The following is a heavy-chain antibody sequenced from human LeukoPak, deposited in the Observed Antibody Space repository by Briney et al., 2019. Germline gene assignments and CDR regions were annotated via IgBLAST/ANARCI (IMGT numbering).Heavy chain of an antibody. CDR1: GGSISSYY. V-gene: IGHV4-59*01. CDR2: IYYSGST. Sequence: KPSETLSLTCTVSGGSISSYYWSWIRQPPGKGLEWIGYIYYSGSTNYNPSLKSRVTISVDTSKNQFSLKLSSVTAADTAVYYCARDPTRYGVDVWGQGTTVTVSS. CDR3: ARDPTRYGVDV. J-gene: IGHJ6*02.